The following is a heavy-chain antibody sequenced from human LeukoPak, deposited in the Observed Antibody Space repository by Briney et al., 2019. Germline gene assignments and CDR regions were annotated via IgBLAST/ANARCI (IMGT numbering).Heavy chain of an antibody. CDR2: IIPIFGTA. V-gene: IGHV1-69*05. J-gene: IGHJ5*02. D-gene: IGHD6-13*01. CDR3: ASGNRRMCSSDGFDP. Sequence: SVKVSCKASGGTFSSYAISWVRQAPGQGLEWMGGIIPIFGTANYAQKFQGRVTITTDESTSTAYMELSSLRSEDTAVYYCASGNRRMCSSDGFDPWGQGTLVTVSS. CDR1: GGTFSSYA.